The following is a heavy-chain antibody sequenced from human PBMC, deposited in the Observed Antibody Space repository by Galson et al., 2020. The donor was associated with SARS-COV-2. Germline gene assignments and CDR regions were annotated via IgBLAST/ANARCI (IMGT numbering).Heavy chain of an antibody. D-gene: IGHD3-16*01. Sequence: SETLSLTCTVSGGSISSGGYYWSWIRQHPGKGLEWIGYIYYSGSTYYNPSLKSRVTISVDTSKNQFSLKLSSVTAADTAVYYCARGSERMGDYVWGGNFDYWGQGTLVTVSS. CDR2: IYYSGST. CDR1: GGSISSGGYY. V-gene: IGHV4-31*03. CDR3: ARGSERMGDYVWGGNFDY. J-gene: IGHJ4*02.